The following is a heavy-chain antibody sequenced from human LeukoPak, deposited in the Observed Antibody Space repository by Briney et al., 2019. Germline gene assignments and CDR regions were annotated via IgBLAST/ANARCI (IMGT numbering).Heavy chain of an antibody. Sequence: PGGSLRLSCAASGFTFTSYAMHWVRQAPGKGLEWVAVISYDGRNESYADSVEGRFTISRDNSKNTLYLQMNSLRSEDTAVYYCATDRGEWNTPMVRGYYYYGMDVWGQGTTVTVSS. V-gene: IGHV3-30*04. CDR2: ISYDGRNE. D-gene: IGHD3-10*01. J-gene: IGHJ6*02. CDR1: GFTFTSYA. CDR3: ATDRGEWNTPMVRGYYYYGMDV.